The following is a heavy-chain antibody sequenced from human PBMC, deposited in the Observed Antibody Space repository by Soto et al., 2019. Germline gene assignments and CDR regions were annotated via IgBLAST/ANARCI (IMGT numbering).Heavy chain of an antibody. J-gene: IGHJ4*02. Sequence: EVQLLESGGGLVQPGRSLRLSCAASGFTFSNYAMRWVRQAPGQGLDWVAAISGGGGTTYYADSVKGRFTISRDNSKNMLFMQMNSLRAEDAVVYYCAKLFVETGSNCGWPCSVHYWGQGTLVTVPS. V-gene: IGHV3-23*01. CDR2: ISGGGGTT. CDR3: AKLFVETGSNCGWPCSVHY. D-gene: IGHD6-19*01. CDR1: GFTFSNYA.